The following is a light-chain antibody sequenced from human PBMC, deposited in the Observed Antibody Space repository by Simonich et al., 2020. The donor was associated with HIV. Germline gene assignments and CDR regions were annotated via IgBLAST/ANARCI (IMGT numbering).Light chain of an antibody. CDR2: DAS. Sequence: EIVMTQSPATLSVSPGERATLSCRASQSVSSYLAWYQQKPGQAPRLLIYDASNRATGIPARFSGTGSGTDFTLTISSLEPEDFAVYYCQQYGSSPPGTFGPGTKVDIK. V-gene: IGKV3-11*01. J-gene: IGKJ3*01. CDR1: QSVSSY. CDR3: QQYGSSPPGT.